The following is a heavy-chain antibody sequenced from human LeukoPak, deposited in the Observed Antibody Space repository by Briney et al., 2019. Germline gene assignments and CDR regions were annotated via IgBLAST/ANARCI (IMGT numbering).Heavy chain of an antibody. CDR1: GFTVSRNY. V-gene: IGHV3-53*01. Sequence: GGSLRLSCAASGFTVSRNYMSWVRQAPGKGLEWVSVISSGGNTYYTDSVKGRFAISRDNAENSLYLQMNSLKAEDTAVYYCGRFTRSGDSVYWGQGTLVTVSS. J-gene: IGHJ4*02. D-gene: IGHD7-27*01. CDR2: ISSGGNT. CDR3: GRFTRSGDSVY.